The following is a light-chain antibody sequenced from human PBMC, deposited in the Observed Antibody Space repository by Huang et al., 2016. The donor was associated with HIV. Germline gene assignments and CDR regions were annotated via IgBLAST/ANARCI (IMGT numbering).Light chain of an antibody. Sequence: IVMTQSPATMSVSPGKRVTLCCRASQSVSNKVAWYQQKPGQAPRLLIFDASRRSINTPARFSGSGSGTEFTLTINSLQSEDFAVYHCQQYNNWPRESFGQGTKLEIK. CDR1: QSVSNK. V-gene: IGKV3-15*01. J-gene: IGKJ2*03. CDR3: QQYNNWPRES. CDR2: DAS.